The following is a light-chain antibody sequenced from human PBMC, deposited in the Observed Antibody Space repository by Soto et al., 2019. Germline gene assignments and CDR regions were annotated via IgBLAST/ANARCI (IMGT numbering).Light chain of an antibody. CDR1: QRVSSNY. CDR2: GAS. V-gene: IGKV3-20*01. CDR3: QQYGSSPIT. Sequence: EIVLTQSPGTLSLSPGERATLSCRASQRVSSNYLAWYQQKPGQAPRLLMFGASSRATGIPDRFSGSGSGTDFTLTISRLEPEDFALYYCQQYGSSPITFGQGTRLEIK. J-gene: IGKJ5*01.